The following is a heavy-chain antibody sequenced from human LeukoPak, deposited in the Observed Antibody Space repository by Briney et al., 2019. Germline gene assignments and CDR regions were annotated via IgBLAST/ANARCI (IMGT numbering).Heavy chain of an antibody. CDR2: IYVGDSDT. J-gene: IGHJ4*02. V-gene: IGHV5-51*01. Sequence: HGESLKISCRGDRDIFYNFWIAWVRQMPGKGLEWMGIIYVGDSDTRYSPSFQGQVTISVDKSIRTAFLQWSSLKTSDTAVYYCAREHLVGPFDYWGQGTLVTVSS. D-gene: IGHD1/OR15-1a*01. CDR3: AREHLVGPFDY. CDR1: RDIFYNFW.